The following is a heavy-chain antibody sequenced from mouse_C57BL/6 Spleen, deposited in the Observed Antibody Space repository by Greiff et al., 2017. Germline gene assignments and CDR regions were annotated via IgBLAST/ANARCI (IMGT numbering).Heavy chain of an antibody. J-gene: IGHJ4*01. CDR1: GFTFSSYA. CDR3: ARDMCAIYAIDC. CDR2: ISDGGSYT. V-gene: IGHV5-4*01. Sequence: EVQGVESGGGLVKPGGSLKLSCAASGFTFSSYAMSWVSQTTEKRLEWVATISDGGSYTYYPDNVQGRFTISRDNAKNNLYLQMSHLKSEDTSMYYCARDMCAIYAIDCWGQGPPVIVSS.